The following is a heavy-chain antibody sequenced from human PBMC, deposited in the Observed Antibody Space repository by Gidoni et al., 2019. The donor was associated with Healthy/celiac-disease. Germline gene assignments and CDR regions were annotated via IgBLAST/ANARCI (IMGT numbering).Heavy chain of an antibody. CDR1: GFTFSSYA. V-gene: IGHV3-64*01. J-gene: IGHJ4*02. CDR3: AREGQWLVLGLDY. D-gene: IGHD6-19*01. CDR2: ISSNGGST. Sequence: EVQLVESGGGLVQPGGSLRLSCAASGFTFSSYAMHWGRQAPGKGLEYVSAISSNGGSTYYANSVKGRFTISRDNSKNTLYLQMGSLRAEDMAVYYCAREGQWLVLGLDYWGQGTLVTVSS.